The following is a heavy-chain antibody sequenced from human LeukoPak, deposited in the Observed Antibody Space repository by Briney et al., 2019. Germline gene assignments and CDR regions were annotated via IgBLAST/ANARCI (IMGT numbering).Heavy chain of an antibody. CDR2: ISYDGSTK. V-gene: IGHV3-30*18. CDR1: GFTFSSYG. CDR3: AKGPYSGSYLNWFDP. D-gene: IGHD1-26*01. Sequence: GGSLRLSCAASGFTFSSYGMHWVRQAPGKGLEWVAVISYDGSTKYYADSVKGRFTISRDNSKNTLYLQMNSLRPEVTAVYYCAKGPYSGSYLNWFDPWGQGTLVTVSS. J-gene: IGHJ5*02.